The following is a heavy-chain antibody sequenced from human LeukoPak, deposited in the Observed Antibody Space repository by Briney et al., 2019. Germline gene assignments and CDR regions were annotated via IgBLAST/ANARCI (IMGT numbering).Heavy chain of an antibody. CDR2: ISAYNGNT. J-gene: IGHJ5*02. CDR3: ARDPTKGYNWNDGWFWFDP. D-gene: IGHD1-20*01. Sequence: GASVKVSCKASGYTFASYGISWERQAPGQGLEWMGWISAYNGNTNYAQKLQGRVTMTTDTSTSTAYMELRSLRSDDTAVYYCARDPTKGYNWNDGWFWFDPWGQGTLVAVSS. CDR1: GYTFASYG. V-gene: IGHV1-18*01.